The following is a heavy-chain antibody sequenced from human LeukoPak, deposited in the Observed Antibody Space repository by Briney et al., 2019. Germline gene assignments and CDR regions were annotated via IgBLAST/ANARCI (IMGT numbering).Heavy chain of an antibody. CDR2: INPNDGGT. CDR3: ARGGYGDYGIDY. Sequence: ASVKVSCKASGYSITGYHMHWVRQPSGQRLEWMGWINPNDGGTDYAQKLQGRVTMTRETSISTVYMELSRLRADDTAVYYCARGGYGDYGIDYWGQGTLVAVSS. V-gene: IGHV1-2*02. J-gene: IGHJ4*02. CDR1: GYSITGYH. D-gene: IGHD4-17*01.